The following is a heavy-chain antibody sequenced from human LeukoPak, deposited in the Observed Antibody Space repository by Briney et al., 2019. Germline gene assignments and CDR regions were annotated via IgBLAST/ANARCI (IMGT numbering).Heavy chain of an antibody. CDR3: ARDPDYGSGTFDY. CDR2: IIPIFGTA. Sequence: XQAPGQGLEXMGGIIPIFGTANYAQKFQGRVTITADESTSTAYMELSSLRSEDTAVYYCARDPDYGSGTFDYWGQGTLVTVSS. D-gene: IGHD3-10*01. J-gene: IGHJ4*02. V-gene: IGHV1-69*01.